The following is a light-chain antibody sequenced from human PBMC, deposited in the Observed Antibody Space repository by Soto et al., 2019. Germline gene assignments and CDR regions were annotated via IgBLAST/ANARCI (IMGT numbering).Light chain of an antibody. CDR2: DAS. Sequence: DIQMTQSPSTLSASVGYRFTITCRASQSISSWLAWYQQKPGKAPKLLIYDASSLESGVPSRFSGSGSGTEFTLTISSLQPDDFATYYCQQYNSYSEAFGQGTKGDIK. V-gene: IGKV1-5*01. CDR3: QQYNSYSEA. CDR1: QSISSW. J-gene: IGKJ1*01.